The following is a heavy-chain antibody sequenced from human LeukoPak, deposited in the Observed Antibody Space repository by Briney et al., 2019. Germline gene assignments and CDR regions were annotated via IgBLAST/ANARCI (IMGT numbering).Heavy chain of an antibody. CDR1: GFTFSSYS. Sequence: GGSLRLSCAASGFTFSSYSMNWVRQAPGKGLEWVGRIRSKANSYATAYAASVKGRFTISRDDSKNTAYLQMNSLKTEDTAVYYCTSGYDYVWGSYRSRPGFDYWGQGTLVTVSS. V-gene: IGHV3-73*01. J-gene: IGHJ4*02. CDR2: IRSKANSYAT. D-gene: IGHD3-16*02. CDR3: TSGYDYVWGSYRSRPGFDY.